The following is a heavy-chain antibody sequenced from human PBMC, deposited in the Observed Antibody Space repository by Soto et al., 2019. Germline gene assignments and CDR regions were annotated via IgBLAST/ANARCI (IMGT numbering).Heavy chain of an antibody. CDR3: ARGRRGSGWLRYFDY. CDR2: INHSGST. CDR1: GGSFSGYY. D-gene: IGHD6-19*01. J-gene: IGHJ4*02. V-gene: IGHV4-34*01. Sequence: PSETLSLTCAVYGGSFSGYYWSWIRQPPGKGLEWIGEINHSGSTNYNPSLKSRVTISVDTSKNQFSLKLSSVTAADTAVYYCARGRRGSGWLRYFDYWGQGTLVTVSS.